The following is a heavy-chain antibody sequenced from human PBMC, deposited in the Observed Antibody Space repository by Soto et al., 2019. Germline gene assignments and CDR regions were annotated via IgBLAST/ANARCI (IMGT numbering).Heavy chain of an antibody. CDR2: ISAYNGNT. CDR3: ARVPNYYDSSGYYYEWFDP. V-gene: IGHV1-18*04. J-gene: IGHJ5*02. CDR1: GYTFTSYG. D-gene: IGHD3-22*01. Sequence: QVQLVQSGAEVKKPGPSVKVSCKASGYTFTSYGISWVRQAPGQGLEWMGCISAYNGNTNYAQKLQGRVTMTTDTSTSTAYMELRSLRSDDTAVYYCARVPNYYDSSGYYYEWFDPWGQGTLVTVSS.